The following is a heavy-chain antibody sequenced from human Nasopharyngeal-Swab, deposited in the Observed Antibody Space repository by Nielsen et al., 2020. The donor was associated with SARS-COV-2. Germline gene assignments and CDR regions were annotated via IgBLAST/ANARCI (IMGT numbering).Heavy chain of an antibody. V-gene: IGHV3-21*01. J-gene: IGHJ6*03. CDR2: ISSSSSYI. CDR3: ARVHCSRSSCSAPDYYYDYMEV. Sequence: GGSLRLSCAASGFTLSSYSMNWVRQAPGKGLEWVSSISSSSSYIFYADSVKGRFTISRDNAKNSLYLQMNSLRVEDTAVYYCARVHCSRSSCSAPDYYYDYMEVWGKGTTVTVSS. CDR1: GFTLSSYS. D-gene: IGHD2-2*01.